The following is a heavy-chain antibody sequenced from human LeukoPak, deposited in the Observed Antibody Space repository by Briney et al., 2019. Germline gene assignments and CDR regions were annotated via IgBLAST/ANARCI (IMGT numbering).Heavy chain of an antibody. CDR2: ISGSGGST. V-gene: IGHV3-23*01. J-gene: IGHJ4*02. D-gene: IGHD3-22*01. CDR3: AKDPGYYDSSGSFDY. Sequence: PGGSLRLSCAASGFTFSSYAMSWVRQAPGKGLEWVSAISGSGGSTYYADSVKGRFTISRDNSKNTLYLQMNSLRAEDTAVYYCAKDPGYYDSSGSFDYWGQGTQVTVSS. CDR1: GFTFSSYA.